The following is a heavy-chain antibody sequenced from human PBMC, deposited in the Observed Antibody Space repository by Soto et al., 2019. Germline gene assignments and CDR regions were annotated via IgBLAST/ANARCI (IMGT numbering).Heavy chain of an antibody. J-gene: IGHJ4*02. CDR3: ASHYDMWSGYLSPVDY. Sequence: ESGGDLVKPGGSLSLSCAASGYTFSDYYRSWIRQAQGKGLEWISYIDTSGTKIYYADSVKGRFTITRDNAKNSLDLEMNSLRDEDTAVYYCASHYDMWSGYLSPVDYWGQGTLVTVSS. D-gene: IGHD3-3*01. V-gene: IGHV3-11*01. CDR2: IDTSGTKI. CDR1: GYTFSDYY.